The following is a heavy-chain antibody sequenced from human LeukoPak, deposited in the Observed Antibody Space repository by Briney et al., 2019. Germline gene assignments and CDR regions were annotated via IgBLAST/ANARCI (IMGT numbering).Heavy chain of an antibody. CDR3: ARDRGYYDSPYYFDY. V-gene: IGHV4-4*07. Sequence: SETLSLTCTVSGGSISSYYWSWIRQPAGKGLERIGRIYTSGSTNYNPSLKSRVTISVDKSKNQFSLKLSSVTAADTAVYYCARDRGYYDSPYYFDYWGQGTLVTVSS. D-gene: IGHD3-22*01. J-gene: IGHJ4*02. CDR1: GGSISSYY. CDR2: IYTSGST.